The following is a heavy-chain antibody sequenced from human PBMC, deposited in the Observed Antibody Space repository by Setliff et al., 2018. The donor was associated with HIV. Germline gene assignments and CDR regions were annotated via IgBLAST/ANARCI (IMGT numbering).Heavy chain of an antibody. D-gene: IGHD2-15*01. CDR3: ARASSRLNCSGGSCYRAPYAFDI. CDR1: GGSISSGSYY. V-gene: IGHV4-61*09. CDR2: IYTSGST. Sequence: KASETLSLTCTVSGGSISSGSYYWSWIRQPAGKGLEWIGHIYTSGSTNYNPSLKSRVTISVDTSKNHFSLKLSSVTAADTAVYYCARASSRLNCSGGSCYRAPYAFDIWGQGTMVTVSS. J-gene: IGHJ3*02.